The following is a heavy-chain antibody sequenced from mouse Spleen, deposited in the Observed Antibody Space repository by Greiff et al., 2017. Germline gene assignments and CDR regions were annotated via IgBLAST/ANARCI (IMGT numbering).Heavy chain of an antibody. V-gene: IGHV1-26*01. CDR2: INPNNGGT. D-gene: IGHD4-1*02. Sequence: VQLQQSGPELVKPGASVKISCKASGYTFTDYYMNWVKQSHGKSLEWIGDINPNNGGTSYNQKFKGKATLTVDKSSSTAYMELRSLTSEDSAVYYCARGGVSTSYFDYWGQGTTLTVSS. CDR3: ARGGVSTSYFDY. CDR1: GYTFTDYY. J-gene: IGHJ2*01.